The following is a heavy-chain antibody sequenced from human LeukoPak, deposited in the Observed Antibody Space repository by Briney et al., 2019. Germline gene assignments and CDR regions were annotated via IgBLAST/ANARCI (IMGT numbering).Heavy chain of an antibody. Sequence: PGGSLRLSCAASGFTFSSYAMRWVRQAPGKGLEWVSAMSGSGGSTYYADSVKGRLTISRDNSKNTLYLQMNSLRAEDTAVYYCAKDGEIVVVPAAIPAGYWGQGTLVTVSS. J-gene: IGHJ4*02. CDR1: GFTFSSYA. D-gene: IGHD2-2*02. CDR3: AKDGEIVVVPAAIPAGY. V-gene: IGHV3-23*01. CDR2: MSGSGGST.